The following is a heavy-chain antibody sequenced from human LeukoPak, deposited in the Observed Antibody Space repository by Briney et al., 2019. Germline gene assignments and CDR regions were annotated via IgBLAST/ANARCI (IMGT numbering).Heavy chain of an antibody. D-gene: IGHD6-6*01. CDR2: IYYSGST. J-gene: IGHJ4*02. CDR3: AGTYSSWGSFDY. V-gene: IGHV4-59*08. CDR1: GGSISSYY. Sequence: SETLSLTCTVSGGSISSYYWSWIRQPPGKGLEWIAYIYYSGSTNYNPSLKSRVTISVDTSKNQFFLKLSSVTAAETAMYYCAGTYSSWGSFDYWGQGILVTVSS.